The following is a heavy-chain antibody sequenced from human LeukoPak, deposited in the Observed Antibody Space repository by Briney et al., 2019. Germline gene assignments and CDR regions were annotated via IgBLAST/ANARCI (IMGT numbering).Heavy chain of an antibody. Sequence: GASVKVSCKASGYTFTSYGISWVRQAPGQGLEWMGWISAYNGNTNYAQKLQGRVTMTTDTSTSTAYMELRSLRSDDTAVYYCARDQEGYCSSTSCYTPPHRFDPWGQGTLVTVSS. CDR3: ARDQEGYCSSTSCYTPPHRFDP. J-gene: IGHJ5*02. CDR1: GYTFTSYG. D-gene: IGHD2-2*02. CDR2: ISAYNGNT. V-gene: IGHV1-18*01.